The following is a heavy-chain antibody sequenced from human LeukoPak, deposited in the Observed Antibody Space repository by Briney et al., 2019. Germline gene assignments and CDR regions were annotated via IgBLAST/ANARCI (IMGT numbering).Heavy chain of an antibody. Sequence: ASVKVSCKASGYTFTGYYMHWVRQAPGQGLEWMGWINPNSGGTNYAQKFQGRVTMTRDTSISTAYMELSRLRSDDTAVYYCARAYQRGGYYFDYWGQGTLVTVSS. D-gene: IGHD2-2*01. V-gene: IGHV1-2*02. CDR1: GYTFTGYY. CDR3: ARAYQRGGYYFDY. J-gene: IGHJ4*02. CDR2: INPNSGGT.